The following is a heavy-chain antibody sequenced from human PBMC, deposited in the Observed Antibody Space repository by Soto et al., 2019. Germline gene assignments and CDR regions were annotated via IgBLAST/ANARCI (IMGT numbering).Heavy chain of an antibody. Sequence: ASVKVSCKASGYTFTSYDINWVRQVTGQGLEWMGWMNPNSGNTGYAQKFQGRVTMTTDTSTSTAYMELRSLRSDDTAVYYCARDRGITMVRGAPGYWGQGTLVTVSS. CDR3: ARDRGITMVRGAPGY. V-gene: IGHV1-8*01. CDR1: GYTFTSYD. CDR2: MNPNSGNT. J-gene: IGHJ4*02. D-gene: IGHD3-10*01.